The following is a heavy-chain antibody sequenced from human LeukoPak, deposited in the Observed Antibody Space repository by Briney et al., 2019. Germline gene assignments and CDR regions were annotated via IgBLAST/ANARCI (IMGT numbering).Heavy chain of an antibody. D-gene: IGHD6-13*01. J-gene: IGHJ4*02. CDR1: GGSFSGYY. CDR2: IYHTGST. Sequence: SETLSLTCAVYGGSFSGYYWSWIRQPPGKGLEWIGHIYHTGSTNYNPSLKSRVTISVDTSKNQFSLKLSSVTAADTGMYYCARGGTGITADLDYWGQGTLVTVSS. CDR3: ARGGTGITADLDY. V-gene: IGHV4-59*01.